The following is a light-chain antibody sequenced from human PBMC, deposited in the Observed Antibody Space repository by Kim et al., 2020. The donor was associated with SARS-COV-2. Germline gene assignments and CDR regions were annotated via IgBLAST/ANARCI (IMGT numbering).Light chain of an antibody. CDR3: SSYRSDNTWV. CDR2: DVD. J-gene: IGLJ3*02. Sequence: QSALTQPASVSGSPGQSITISCTGGTSDVGGYNYVSWYQQYPGKAPKFMIYDVDKRPSGVSNRFSGSKSGNTASLTISGLQADDEADYYCSSYRSDNTWVFCGGTQLTVL. CDR1: TSDVGGYNY. V-gene: IGLV2-14*03.